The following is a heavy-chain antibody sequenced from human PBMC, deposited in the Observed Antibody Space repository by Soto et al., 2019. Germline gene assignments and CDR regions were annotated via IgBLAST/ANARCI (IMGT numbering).Heavy chain of an antibody. D-gene: IGHD6-13*01. CDR1: GYSFTSYW. CDR2: IYPVDSDT. CDR3: ARLYWRQQLVRVFDY. J-gene: IGHJ4*02. Sequence: GESLKISCKCSGYSFTSYWIGWVRQMPGKGLEWVGLIYPVDSDTRYSPSFQRQVTISADKSIRTAYLQWSSLKGSDTAMYYCARLYWRQQLVRVFDYWGQGTLVTVSS. V-gene: IGHV5-51*01.